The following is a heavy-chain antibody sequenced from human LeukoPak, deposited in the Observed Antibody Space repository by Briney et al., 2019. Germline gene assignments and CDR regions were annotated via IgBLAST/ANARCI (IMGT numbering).Heavy chain of an antibody. CDR3: VKGYCSSISYYGDY. V-gene: IGHV3-64D*09. Sequence: GGSLRLSCSASGFTFSSYAMHWVRQAPGKGLEYVSAISSNGGSTYYADSVKGRFTISRDNSKNTLYLQMSSLRAEDTAVYYCVKGYCSSISYYGDYWGQGTLVTVSS. D-gene: IGHD2-2*01. CDR2: ISSNGGST. CDR1: GFTFSSYA. J-gene: IGHJ4*02.